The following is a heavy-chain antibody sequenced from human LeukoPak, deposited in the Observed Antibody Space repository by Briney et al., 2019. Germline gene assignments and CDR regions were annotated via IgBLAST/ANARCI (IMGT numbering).Heavy chain of an antibody. CDR3: ARGVSSSWYGVDY. J-gene: IGHJ4*02. D-gene: IGHD6-13*01. CDR2: INHSGST. Sequence: SEILSLTCAVYGGSFSGYYWSWIRQPPGKGLEWIGEINHSGSTNYNPSLKSRVTISVDTSKNQFSLKLSSVTAADTAVYYCARGVSSSWYGVDYWGQGTLVTVSS. V-gene: IGHV4-34*01. CDR1: GGSFSGYY.